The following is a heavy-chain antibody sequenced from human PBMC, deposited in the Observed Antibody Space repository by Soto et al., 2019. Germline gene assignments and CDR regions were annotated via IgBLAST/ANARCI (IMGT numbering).Heavy chain of an antibody. CDR3: AREDGDIVLMVYAIPGYYHYGMDV. V-gene: IGHV1-2*02. CDR2: INPNSGGT. D-gene: IGHD2-8*01. Sequence: ASVKVSCKASGYTFTGYYMHWVRQAPGQGLEWMGWINPNSGGTNYAQKFQGRVTMTRDTSISTAYMELSRLRSDDTAVYYCAREDGDIVLMVYAIPGYYHYGMDVWGQGTTVTVSS. CDR1: GYTFTGYY. J-gene: IGHJ6*02.